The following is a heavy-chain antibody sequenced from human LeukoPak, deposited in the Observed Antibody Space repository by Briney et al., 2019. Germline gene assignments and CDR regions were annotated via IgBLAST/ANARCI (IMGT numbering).Heavy chain of an antibody. Sequence: GESLKISCEATGYNFINNWIGWVRQRPGKGLEWMGVIYLRDSDTRYSPSFEGQVTISADKSISTVYLQWGSLKASDTAIYYCARLSDYSNYNYYIDVWGTGTTVTV. CDR3: ARLSDYSNYNYYIDV. V-gene: IGHV5-51*01. CDR2: IYLRDSDT. CDR1: GYNFINNW. J-gene: IGHJ6*03. D-gene: IGHD4-11*01.